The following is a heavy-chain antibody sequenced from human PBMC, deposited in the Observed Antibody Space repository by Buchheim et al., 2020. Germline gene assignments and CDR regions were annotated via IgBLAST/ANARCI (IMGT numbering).Heavy chain of an antibody. Sequence: QVQLVQSGAEVKKPGASVKVSCKASGYTFTSYDINWVRQATGQGLEWMGWMNPNSGNTGYAQKFQGRVTMTRNTSISTAYMELSSLRSEDTAVYYCARGLLPITGTTVWYYYYYGMDVWGQGTT. CDR2: MNPNSGNT. V-gene: IGHV1-8*01. CDR1: GYTFTSYD. J-gene: IGHJ6*02. CDR3: ARGLLPITGTTVWYYYYYGMDV. D-gene: IGHD1-7*01.